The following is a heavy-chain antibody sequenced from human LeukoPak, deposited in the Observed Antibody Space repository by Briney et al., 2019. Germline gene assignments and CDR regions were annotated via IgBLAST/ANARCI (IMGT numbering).Heavy chain of an antibody. CDR3: ARTYYYDSSGYYGDLYFDY. J-gene: IGHJ4*02. CDR2: IYYSGST. CDR1: GGSISSSSYY. V-gene: IGHV4-39*07. D-gene: IGHD3-22*01. Sequence: SETLSLTCTVSGGSISSSSYYWGWIRQPPGKGLEWIGSIYYSGSTYYNPSLKSRVTVSVDTSKNQFSLKLSSVTAADTAVYYCARTYYYDSSGYYGDLYFDYWGQGTLVTVSS.